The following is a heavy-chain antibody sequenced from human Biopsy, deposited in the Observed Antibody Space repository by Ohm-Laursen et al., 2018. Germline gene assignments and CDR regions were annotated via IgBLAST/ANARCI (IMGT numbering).Heavy chain of an antibody. CDR1: GGSFTGLY. CDR3: ARGSNEYGGLYFPH. V-gene: IGHV4-59*11. CDR2: ISHTGYN. Sequence: SETLSLTCTVSGGSFTGLYWTWLRPPPGKGLEWVGHISHTGYNSYKSSLKSRVTISLDTSRKHFSLRLTSLAAADTAVYYCARGSNEYGGLYFPHWGQGTLVTVSS. D-gene: IGHD4-23*01. J-gene: IGHJ1*01.